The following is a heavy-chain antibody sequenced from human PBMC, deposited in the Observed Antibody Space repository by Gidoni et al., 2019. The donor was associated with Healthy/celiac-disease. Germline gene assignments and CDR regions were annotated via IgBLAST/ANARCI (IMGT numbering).Heavy chain of an antibody. V-gene: IGHV4-31*03. J-gene: IGHJ4*02. Sequence: QVQLQESGPGLVTPSQTLSLTCPFAGGPIRSGGYYWSWIRQHPGKGLEWIGYIYYSGSTYYNPSLKSRVTISVDTSKNQFSLKLSSVTAADTAVYYCARGESYYDSSGYPDYWGQGTLVTVSS. CDR1: GGPIRSGGYY. CDR2: IYYSGST. D-gene: IGHD3-22*01. CDR3: ARGESYYDSSGYPDY.